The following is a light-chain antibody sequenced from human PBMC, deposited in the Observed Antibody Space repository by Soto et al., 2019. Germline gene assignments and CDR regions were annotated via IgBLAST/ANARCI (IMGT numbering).Light chain of an antibody. CDR3: SSYTTSNTRQIV. CDR2: DVS. J-gene: IGLJ1*01. Sequence: QSVLTQPASVSGFPGQSITISCTGTSSDVGGHNYVSWYQHHPGKAPKLMIFDVSNRPSGVSNRFSGSKSGNTASLTISGLQPEDEADYYCSSYTTSNTRQIVFGTGTKVTVL. CDR1: SSDVGGHNY. V-gene: IGLV2-14*03.